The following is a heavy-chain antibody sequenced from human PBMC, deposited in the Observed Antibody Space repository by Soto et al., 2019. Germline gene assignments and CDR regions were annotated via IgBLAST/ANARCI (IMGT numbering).Heavy chain of an antibody. D-gene: IGHD6-6*01. Sequence: QLQLQESGPGLVKPSETLSLTCTVSGGSISSSSYYWGWIRQPPGKGLEWIGSIYYSGSTYYNPSLKSRVTISVDTSKNQFSLKLSSVTAADTAVYYCAASFEYSSSLASRHWGQGTLVTVSS. J-gene: IGHJ4*02. CDR2: IYYSGST. CDR3: AASFEYSSSLASRH. CDR1: GGSISSSSYY. V-gene: IGHV4-39*01.